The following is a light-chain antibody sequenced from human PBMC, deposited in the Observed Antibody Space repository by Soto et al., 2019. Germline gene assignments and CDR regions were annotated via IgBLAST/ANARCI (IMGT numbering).Light chain of an antibody. CDR1: SSDVGGYNY. J-gene: IGLJ3*02. CDR3: SSYTSSSTWV. Sequence: QSALTQPASVSESPGQSITISCTETSSDVGGYNYVSWYQQHPGKAPKLMIYDVSTRPSWVSNRFSGSKSGNTASLTISGLQAEDEADYYCSSYTSSSTWVFGGGTKLTVL. CDR2: DVS. V-gene: IGLV2-14*03.